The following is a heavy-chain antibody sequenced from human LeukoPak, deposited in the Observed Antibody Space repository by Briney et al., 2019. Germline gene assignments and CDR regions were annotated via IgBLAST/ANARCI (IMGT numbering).Heavy chain of an antibody. CDR3: ARAMSYYDMLTGYSD. D-gene: IGHD3-9*01. Sequence: GGSLRLSCAASGFTFSSYWMHWVRQAPGKGLVWVSRINSDGSSTSYADSVKGRFTISRDNAKNTLYLQMNSLRAEDTAVYYCARAMSYYDMLTGYSDWGQGTLITVSS. CDR2: INSDGSST. V-gene: IGHV3-74*01. CDR1: GFTFSSYW. J-gene: IGHJ4*02.